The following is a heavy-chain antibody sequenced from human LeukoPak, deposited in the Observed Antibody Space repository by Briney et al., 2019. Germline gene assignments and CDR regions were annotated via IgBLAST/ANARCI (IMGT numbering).Heavy chain of an antibody. D-gene: IGHD3-3*01. V-gene: IGHV4-59*01. Sequence: PSETLSLTCTVSRVSIGSYYWSWIRQSPGKGLECMWYIDKSGSTNSNPSLKSRVTMSVDTSKKQFSLRLTSVTAADTALYYCARGRITIFGVVTTHFDYWGQGTLVTVSS. CDR1: RVSIGSYY. J-gene: IGHJ4*02. CDR2: IDKSGST. CDR3: ARGRITIFGVVTTHFDY.